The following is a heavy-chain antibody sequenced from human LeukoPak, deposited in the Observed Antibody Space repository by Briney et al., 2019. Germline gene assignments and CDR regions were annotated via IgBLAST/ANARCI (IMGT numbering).Heavy chain of an antibody. V-gene: IGHV4-34*01. J-gene: IGHJ6*03. D-gene: IGHD3-22*01. Sequence: SETLCLTSAVSLGSFSAYYWTSIRETPGKGLEWIGEMNPSGSTNHTPSLKSRVTISVDTSKNQFSLELSSVTAADTAVYYCARGRQDVTMIVVVMTAVSYYLDVWGKGTTVTVS. CDR1: LGSFSAYY. CDR3: ARGRQDVTMIVVVMTAVSYYLDV. CDR2: MNPSGST.